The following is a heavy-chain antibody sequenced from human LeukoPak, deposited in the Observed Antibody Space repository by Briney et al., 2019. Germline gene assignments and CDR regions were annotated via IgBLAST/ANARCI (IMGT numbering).Heavy chain of an antibody. Sequence: GGSLRLSCAASGFTVSSNYMSWVRQAPGKGLEWVSVIYSGGSTYYADSVKGRFTISRDNSKNTLYLQMNSLRAEDTAVYYCARDLWLYGMDVWGQGTTVTVSS. CDR3: ARDLWLYGMDV. D-gene: IGHD3-10*01. CDR2: IYSGGST. J-gene: IGHJ6*02. CDR1: GFTVSSNY. V-gene: IGHV3-53*01.